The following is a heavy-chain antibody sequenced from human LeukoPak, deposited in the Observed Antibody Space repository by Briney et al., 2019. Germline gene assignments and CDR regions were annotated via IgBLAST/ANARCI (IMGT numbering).Heavy chain of an antibody. J-gene: IGHJ5*02. V-gene: IGHV1-69*05. CDR1: GGTFSSYA. CDR2: IIPIFGTA. CDR3: ARDHTRTFDP. Sequence: GASVKVSCKASGGTFSSYAISWVRQAPGQGLEWMGRIIPIFGTANYAQKFQGRVTITTDESTSTAYKELSSLRSEDTSVYYCARDHTRTFDPWGQGTLVTVSS.